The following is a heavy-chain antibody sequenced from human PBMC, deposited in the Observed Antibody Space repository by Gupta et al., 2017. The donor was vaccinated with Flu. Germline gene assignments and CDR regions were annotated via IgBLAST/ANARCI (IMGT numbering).Heavy chain of an antibody. CDR1: GGSISSSSYY. J-gene: IGHJ4*02. V-gene: IGHV4-39*01. Sequence: QLQLQESGPGLGKPSETLSLTCTVCGGSISSSSYYWGWIRQPPGKGLEWIGSLYYSGSTSYNPSLKSRVTISVDTSKNQFSRKLSSVPAAETAVYYCARHESPYYYDSSGGTFDYRGQGTLVTVYS. CDR2: LYYSGST. D-gene: IGHD3-22*01. CDR3: ARHESPYYYDSSGGTFDY.